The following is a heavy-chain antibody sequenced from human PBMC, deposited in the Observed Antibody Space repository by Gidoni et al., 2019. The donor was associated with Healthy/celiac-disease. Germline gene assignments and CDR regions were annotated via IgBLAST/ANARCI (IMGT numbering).Heavy chain of an antibody. J-gene: IGHJ4*02. CDR1: GSTFTSYD. Sequence: QVQLVQSGAEVKKPGASVKVSCQASGSTFTSYDINWVRQATGQGLEWMGWMNPNSGNTGYAQKFQGRVTMTRNTSISTAYMELSSLRSEDTAVYYCARGNRYYDFWSGPDYWGQGTLVTVSS. V-gene: IGHV1-8*01. CDR2: MNPNSGNT. D-gene: IGHD3-3*01. CDR3: ARGNRYYDFWSGPDY.